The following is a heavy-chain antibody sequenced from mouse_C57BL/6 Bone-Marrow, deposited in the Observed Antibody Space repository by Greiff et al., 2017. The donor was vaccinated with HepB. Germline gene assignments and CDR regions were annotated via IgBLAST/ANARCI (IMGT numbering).Heavy chain of an antibody. D-gene: IGHD2-10*01. CDR3: ARRPTLRGYFDY. CDR2: IYPGSGST. J-gene: IGHJ2*01. CDR1: GYTFTSYW. Sequence: VQLQQPGAELVQPGASVKMSCKASGYTFTSYWITWVKQRPGQGLEWIGDIYPGSGSTNYNEQFKSKATLTVDTSSSTASMQLSSLTSEDSAVDYCARRPTLRGYFDYWGQGTTLTVSS. V-gene: IGHV1-55*01.